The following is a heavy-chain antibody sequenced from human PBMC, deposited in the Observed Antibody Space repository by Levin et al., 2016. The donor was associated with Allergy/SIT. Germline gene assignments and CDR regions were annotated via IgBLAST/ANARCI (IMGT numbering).Heavy chain of an antibody. V-gene: IGHV1-3*01. D-gene: IGHD5-18*01. Sequence: WVRQAPVQRLEWMGWINAGNGNTKYSQKFQGRVTITRDTSASTAYMELRSLRSDDTAVYYCASSALDTAMDDTADYYYGMDVWGQGTTVTVS. CDR2: INAGNGNT. J-gene: IGHJ6*02. CDR3: ASSALDTAMDDTADYYYGMDV.